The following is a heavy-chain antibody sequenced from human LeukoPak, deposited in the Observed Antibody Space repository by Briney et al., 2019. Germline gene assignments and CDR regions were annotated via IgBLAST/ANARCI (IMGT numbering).Heavy chain of an antibody. CDR3: ATSLAGHDSSGYYPDY. V-gene: IGHV1-69-2*01. Sequence: ASVKVSCKVSGYTFTDYYMHWLQQAPGKGLEWMGLVDPEDGETIYAEKFQGRVTITADTSTDTAYMELSSLRSEDTAVYYCATSLAGHDSSGYYPDYWGQGTLVTVSS. J-gene: IGHJ4*02. D-gene: IGHD3-22*01. CDR1: GYTFTDYY. CDR2: VDPEDGET.